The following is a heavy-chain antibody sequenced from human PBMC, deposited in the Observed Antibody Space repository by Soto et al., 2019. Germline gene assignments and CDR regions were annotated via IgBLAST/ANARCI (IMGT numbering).Heavy chain of an antibody. CDR1: GFSFSSYS. CDR3: ARDREYWSGDKCYETGSAY. Sequence: EAQLVESGGGLIQPGGSLRLSFEASGFSFSSYSMNWVGQAPGKGLGGISYITRNSDIINYADSVKGRFTISRDNAKNSLHLQMHSLRADDTAGYYCARDREYWSGDKCYETGSAYWGQGTLLTVSS. J-gene: IGHJ4*02. D-gene: IGHD2-15*01. V-gene: IGHV3-48*01. CDR2: ITRNSDII.